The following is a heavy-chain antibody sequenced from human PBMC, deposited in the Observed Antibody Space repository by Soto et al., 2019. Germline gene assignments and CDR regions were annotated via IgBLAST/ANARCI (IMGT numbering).Heavy chain of an antibody. CDR2: LYNAGST. CDR3: ARDLWGYCGTACYPLDV. J-gene: IGHJ6*02. CDR1: GGSISRYY. Sequence: PSETLSLTCTVSGGSISRYYWSWIRQPPGKGLEWIGYLYNAGSTIYNPSLKSRVTISVDMSQNQFSLNLNYVTAADTAVYYCARDLWGYCGTACYPLDVWGQGTTVTVSS. D-gene: IGHD2-21*02. V-gene: IGHV4-59*01.